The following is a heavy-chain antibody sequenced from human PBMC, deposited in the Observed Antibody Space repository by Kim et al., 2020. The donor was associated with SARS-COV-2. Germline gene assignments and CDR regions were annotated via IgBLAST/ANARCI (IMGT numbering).Heavy chain of an antibody. Sequence: ADSVRGRFTISRDNSKNTLYLQMNSLRAEDTAVYYCAKAYGSGTYYYFDYWGRGTLVTVSS. V-gene: IGHV3-23*01. J-gene: IGHJ4*02. D-gene: IGHD3-10*01. CDR3: AKAYGSGTYYYFDY.